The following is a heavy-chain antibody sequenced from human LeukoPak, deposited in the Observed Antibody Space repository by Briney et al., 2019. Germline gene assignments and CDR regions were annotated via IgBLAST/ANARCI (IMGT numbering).Heavy chain of an antibody. Sequence: GGSLRLSCAASGFTFRLYVMTWVRQAPGKGLEWVSAITGSGGSIYYADSVRGRFTISRDNSKNTLYLQMNSLRDEDTAVYYCAHPSTPDYGGLDYWGQGILVTVSS. V-gene: IGHV3-23*01. CDR2: ITGSGGSI. CDR3: AHPSTPDYGGLDY. D-gene: IGHD4-17*01. J-gene: IGHJ4*02. CDR1: GFTFRLYV.